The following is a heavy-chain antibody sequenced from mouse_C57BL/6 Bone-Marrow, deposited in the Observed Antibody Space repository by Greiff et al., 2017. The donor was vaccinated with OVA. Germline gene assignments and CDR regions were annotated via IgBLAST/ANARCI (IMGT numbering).Heavy chain of an antibody. CDR1: VYTFTSYW. V-gene: IGHV1-55*01. J-gene: IGHJ4*01. D-gene: IGHD1-1*01. CDR3: ARSGITTVEGDFAMDY. Sequence: QVQLQQPGAELVKPGASVKMSCKASVYTFTSYWITWVKQRPGQGLEWIGDIYPGSGRTNYNENFESKATLTVDTSSSTAYMQLSSLTSEDSAVYYCARSGITTVEGDFAMDYWGQGTSVTVSS. CDR2: IYPGSGRT.